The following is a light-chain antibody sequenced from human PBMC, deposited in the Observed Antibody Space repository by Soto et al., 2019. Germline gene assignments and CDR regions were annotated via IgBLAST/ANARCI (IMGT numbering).Light chain of an antibody. CDR1: QSFTRS. CDR2: GAS. V-gene: IGKV3-15*01. J-gene: IGKJ2*01. Sequence: ETVVTQSPATLSVSPGETASLSCRASQSFTRSLAWYQQKPGQAPRLLIYGASTRATGIPARFTGSGSGTEFTLTISNLQSEDFAVYYCQQYNNWPPYTFGQGTKLEIK. CDR3: QQYNNWPPYT.